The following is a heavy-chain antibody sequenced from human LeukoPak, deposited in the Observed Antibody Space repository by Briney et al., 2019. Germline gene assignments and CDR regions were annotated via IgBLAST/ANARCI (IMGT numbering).Heavy chain of an antibody. CDR1: GFTFSVYN. CDR3: ARGAAAAGTMDY. D-gene: IGHD6-13*01. J-gene: IGHJ4*02. V-gene: IGHV3-21*01. Sequence: PGGSLRLSCAASGFTFSVYNMNWVRQAPGKGLEWVASISSSGHYIYYADSVKGRFTISRDNAKDSLFLQMNSLRAGDTAVYYCARGAAAAGTMDYWGQGTLVTVSS. CDR2: ISSSGHYI.